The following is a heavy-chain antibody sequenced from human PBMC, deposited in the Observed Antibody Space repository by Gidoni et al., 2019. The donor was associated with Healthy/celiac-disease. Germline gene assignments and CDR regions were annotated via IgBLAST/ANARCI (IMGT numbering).Heavy chain of an antibody. J-gene: IGHJ5*02. D-gene: IGHD3-10*01. V-gene: IGHV3-30*01. CDR2: ISYDGSNK. CDR1: GFTFSSYA. CDR3: ARAFMVRGAPSWFDP. Sequence: QVQLVESGGGVVQPGRSLRLSCAASGFTFSSYAMHWVRQAPGKGLEWVAVISYDGSNKYYADSVKGRFTISRDNSKNTLYLQMNSLRAEDTAVYYCARAFMVRGAPSWFDPWGQGTLVTVSS.